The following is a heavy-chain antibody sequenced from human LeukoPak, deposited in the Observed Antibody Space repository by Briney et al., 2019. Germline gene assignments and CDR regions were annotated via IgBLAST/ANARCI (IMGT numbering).Heavy chain of an antibody. CDR3: ARMFTVGAIDY. CDR1: GFTFSSYS. CDR2: ISGGSTTI. V-gene: IGHV3-48*04. J-gene: IGHJ4*02. Sequence: GGSLRLSCAASGFTFSSYSMTWVRQAPGKGLEWISYISGGSTTIYYADSVKGRFTISRNNAKNSRYLQMNSLRAEDTAVYYCARMFTVGAIDYWGQGTLVTVSS. D-gene: IGHD1-26*01.